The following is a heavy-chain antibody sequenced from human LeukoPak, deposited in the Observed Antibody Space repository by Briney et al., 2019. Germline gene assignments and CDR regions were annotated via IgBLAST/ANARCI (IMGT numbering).Heavy chain of an antibody. D-gene: IGHD4-11*01. V-gene: IGHV3-7*01. CDR1: GFTFSAFW. CDR3: ARGGRNIDS. CDR2: IKVDGTEK. J-gene: IGHJ4*02. Sequence: GGSLRLSCAASGFTFSAFWMSWVRQAPGKGLEWVANIKVDGTEKNYVDSVKGRLTISRDNAKNSLYLQMISLRTEDTAVYYCARGGRNIDSWGQGTQVTVSS.